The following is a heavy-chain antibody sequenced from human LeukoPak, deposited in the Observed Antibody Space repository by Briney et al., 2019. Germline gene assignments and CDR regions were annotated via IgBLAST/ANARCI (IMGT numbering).Heavy chain of an antibody. CDR3: ARGKLTFDP. V-gene: IGHV5-51*01. J-gene: IGHJ5*02. Sequence: GESLKISCTASGCGFSTYWIGWGRRRPGKGRGGMGIIYPGGSETIYSPSFQGQVTISADKSTSTAYLRWSSLRASDTAIYYCARGKLTFDPWGQGTLVTVSS. CDR2: IYPGGSET. CDR1: GCGFSTYW. D-gene: IGHD4/OR15-4a*01.